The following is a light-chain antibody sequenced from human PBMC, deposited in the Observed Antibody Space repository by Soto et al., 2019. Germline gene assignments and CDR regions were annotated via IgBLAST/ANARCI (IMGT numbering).Light chain of an antibody. J-gene: IGKJ1*01. V-gene: IGKV3-20*01. CDR2: GAS. CDR3: QQYGSSPR. CDR1: QNVYTN. Sequence: ESVMTQSPATLSVSPGERATLSCRASQNVYTNLAWYQQKPGQAPRLLIYGASSRATGIPDRFSGSGSGTDFTLTISRLEPEDCAVYYCQQYGSSPRFGQGTKVDIK.